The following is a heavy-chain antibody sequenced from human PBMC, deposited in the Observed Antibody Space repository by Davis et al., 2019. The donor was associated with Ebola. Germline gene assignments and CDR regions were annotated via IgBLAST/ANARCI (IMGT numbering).Heavy chain of an antibody. D-gene: IGHD2-8*02. CDR2: ISPDGSDK. CDR3: VKTRSNWWNDALEI. V-gene: IGHV3-30*18. CDR1: GISFSNYG. Sequence: LSLTRAASGISFSNYGMFWVRQAPGKVMEWVAVISPDGSDKNYADSGKGRFTISRDNSKNTLDLQMNSLRPEDTAVYYCVKTRSNWWNDALEIWGRGTMVIVSS. J-gene: IGHJ3*02.